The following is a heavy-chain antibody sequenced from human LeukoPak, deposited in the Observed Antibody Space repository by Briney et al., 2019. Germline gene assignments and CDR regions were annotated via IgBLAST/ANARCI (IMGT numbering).Heavy chain of an antibody. Sequence: GGSLRLSCAASGFTFSSYSMNWVRQAPGKGLEWVSYISSSSSTIYYADSVKGRFTISRDNAKNSLYLQVNSLRAEDTAVYYCAKGGKWDVTPFDYWGQGTLVTVSS. J-gene: IGHJ4*02. D-gene: IGHD1-26*01. CDR1: GFTFSSYS. V-gene: IGHV3-48*01. CDR3: AKGGKWDVTPFDY. CDR2: ISSSSSTI.